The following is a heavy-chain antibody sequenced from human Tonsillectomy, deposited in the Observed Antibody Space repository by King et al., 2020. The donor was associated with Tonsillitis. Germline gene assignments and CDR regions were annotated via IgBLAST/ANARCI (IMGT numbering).Heavy chain of an antibody. D-gene: IGHD2-2*01. Sequence: VQLVQSGGGVVQPGRSLRLSCAASAFTFSNYGMHWVRQAPGKGLEWVAVISYDGSNKSYGDSVKGRFTISRDNSKNTLYLQMRNLRAEDTAVYYCAKEGREYQLLHFDKWGQGTLVTVSS. CDR1: AFTFSNYG. V-gene: IGHV3-30*18. CDR2: ISYDGSNK. CDR3: AKEGREYQLLHFDK. J-gene: IGHJ4*02.